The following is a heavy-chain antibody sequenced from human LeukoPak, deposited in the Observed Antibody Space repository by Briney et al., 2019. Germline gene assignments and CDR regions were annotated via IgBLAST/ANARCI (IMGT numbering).Heavy chain of an antibody. CDR1: GFIVSSNY. D-gene: IGHD3-22*01. V-gene: IGHV3-53*01. CDR2: IYSGGST. J-gene: IGHJ4*02. Sequence: GGSLRLSCAASGFIVSSNYMSWVRQAPGKGLEWVSVIYSGGSTYYADSVKGRFTISRDNPKNTLYLQMNSLRAEDTAVYFCAKRGVVIRVILVGFHKEAYYFDSWGQGALVAVSS. CDR3: AKRGVVIRVILVGFHKEAYYFDS.